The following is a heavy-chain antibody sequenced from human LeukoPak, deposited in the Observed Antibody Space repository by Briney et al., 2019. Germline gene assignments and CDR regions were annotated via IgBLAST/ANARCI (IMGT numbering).Heavy chain of an antibody. CDR3: AKDGYYDSSAYYYVRYFDL. D-gene: IGHD3-22*01. CDR2: ITASSTAI. Sequence: GGSLRLSCAASGFTFNTYTMNWVRQAPGKGLEWVSSITASSTAIYSADSVKGRFTISRDNSKNTLYLQMNSLRAEDTAVYYCAKDGYYDSSAYYYVRYFDLWGRGTLVTVSS. J-gene: IGHJ2*01. CDR1: GFTFNTYT. V-gene: IGHV3-21*04.